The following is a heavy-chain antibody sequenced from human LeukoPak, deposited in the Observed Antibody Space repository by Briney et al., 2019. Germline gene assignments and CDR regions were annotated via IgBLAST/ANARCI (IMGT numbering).Heavy chain of an antibody. V-gene: IGHV3-66*01. D-gene: IGHD3-10*01. Sequence: GGSLRLSCAASGFTVSSNYMSWVRQAPGKGLEWVSVIYSGGSTYYADSVKGRFTISRDNSKNTLYLQMNSLRAEVTAVYYCAKGWQGYYTTWLDSWGQGTLVTVSS. CDR1: GFTVSSNY. CDR3: AKGWQGYYTTWLDS. J-gene: IGHJ4*02. CDR2: IYSGGST.